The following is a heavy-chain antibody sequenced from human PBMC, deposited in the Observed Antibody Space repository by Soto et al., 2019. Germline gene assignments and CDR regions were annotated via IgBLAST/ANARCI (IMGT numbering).Heavy chain of an antibody. CDR1: GGSISSSSYY. J-gene: IGHJ6*02. CDR3: ARRTGTGVYYYYGMDV. Sequence: SETLSLTCTVSGGSISSSSYYWGWIRQPPGKGLEWIGSIYYSGSTYYNPSLKSRVTISVDTSKNQFSLKLSSVTAADTAVYYCARRTGTGVYYYYGMDVWGQGTTVTV. CDR2: IYYSGST. V-gene: IGHV4-39*01. D-gene: IGHD1-1*01.